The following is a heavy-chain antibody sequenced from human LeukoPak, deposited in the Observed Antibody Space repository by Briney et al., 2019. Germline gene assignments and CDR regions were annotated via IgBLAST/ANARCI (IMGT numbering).Heavy chain of an antibody. J-gene: IGHJ4*02. CDR1: GFTFSSYE. CDR2: ISSSGSTI. CDR3: ARVSYGRRLDY. D-gene: IGHD5-18*01. Sequence: GGSLRLSCAASGFTFSSYEMNWVRQAPGKGLEWVSYISSSGSTIYYADSVKGRYTISRDNAKNSLYLQMNSLRAEDTAVYYCARVSYGRRLDYWGQGTLVTVSS. V-gene: IGHV3-48*03.